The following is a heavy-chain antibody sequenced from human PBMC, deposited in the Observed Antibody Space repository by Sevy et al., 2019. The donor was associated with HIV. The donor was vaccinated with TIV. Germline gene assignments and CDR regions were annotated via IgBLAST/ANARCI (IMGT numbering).Heavy chain of an antibody. D-gene: IGHD6-13*01. CDR2: IKRKTDGGTR. Sequence: GGSLRLSCAASGFSFNNAWMNWVRQAPGKGLEWVGHIKRKTDGGTRDYAASVKGRFTIPRDDSENTLFLQINSLKTEDTAVYYCTTAPIGAAGDYKYYGMDVWGQGTTVTVSS. V-gene: IGHV3-15*01. J-gene: IGHJ6*02. CDR1: GFSFNNAW. CDR3: TTAPIGAAGDYKYYGMDV.